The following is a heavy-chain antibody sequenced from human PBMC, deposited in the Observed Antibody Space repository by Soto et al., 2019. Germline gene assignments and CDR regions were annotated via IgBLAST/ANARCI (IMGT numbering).Heavy chain of an antibody. Sequence: SETLSLTCTFSCGSIISGDYYWSWIRQPPGKGLEWIGYIYYSGGTYYNPSLKSRVTISVDTSKNQFSLKLSSVTAADTAVYYCARGWRDYYGSGIDYWGQGTLVTVSS. D-gene: IGHD3-10*01. CDR2: IYYSGGT. CDR1: CGSIISGDYY. J-gene: IGHJ4*02. CDR3: ARGWRDYYGSGIDY. V-gene: IGHV4-30-4*01.